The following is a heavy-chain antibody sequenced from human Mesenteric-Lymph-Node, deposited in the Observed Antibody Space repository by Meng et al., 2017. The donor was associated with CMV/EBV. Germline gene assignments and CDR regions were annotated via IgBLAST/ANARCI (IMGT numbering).Heavy chain of an antibody. CDR1: GYY. J-gene: IGHJ4*02. CDR3: ARDLRTKTYYYGSGSYYHFDY. D-gene: IGHD3-10*01. Sequence: GYYWSWIRKPPGKGLEWIGEINHSGSTNYNPSLKSRVTISVDTSKNQFSLKLSSVTAADTAVYYCARDLRTKTYYYGSGSYYHFDYWGQGTLVTVSS. CDR2: INHSGST. V-gene: IGHV4-34*01.